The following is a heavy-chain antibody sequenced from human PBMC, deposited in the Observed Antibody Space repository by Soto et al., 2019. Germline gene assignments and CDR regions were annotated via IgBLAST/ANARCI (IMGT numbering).Heavy chain of an antibody. CDR2: IYSGGLT. Sequence: EVQLVESGGGLIQPGGSLRLSCAASGLAVSSNYMSWVRQAPGKGLEWVSVIYSGGLTYYADSVKGRFTISRDNSKNTMYLQMNSLRAEDTAVYYCARGDAFDYWGQGTLVTVSS. D-gene: IGHD2-21*01. V-gene: IGHV3-53*01. CDR3: ARGDAFDY. J-gene: IGHJ4*02. CDR1: GLAVSSNY.